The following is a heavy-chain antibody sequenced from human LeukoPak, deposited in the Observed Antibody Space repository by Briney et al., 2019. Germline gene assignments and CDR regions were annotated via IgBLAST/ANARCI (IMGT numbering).Heavy chain of an antibody. J-gene: IGHJ6*02. D-gene: IGHD6-19*01. V-gene: IGHV3-9*01. CDR2: ISWNSGSI. CDR3: AKGMYSSGWYDYYYYGMDV. CDR1: GFTIGDYA. Sequence: GGSLSLSCAASGFTIGDYAMHWVRQAPGKGLELVSGISWNSGSIGYADSVKGRFTISRDNAKNSLYLQMNSLRAEDTALYYCAKGMYSSGWYDYYYYGMDVWGQGTTVTVSS.